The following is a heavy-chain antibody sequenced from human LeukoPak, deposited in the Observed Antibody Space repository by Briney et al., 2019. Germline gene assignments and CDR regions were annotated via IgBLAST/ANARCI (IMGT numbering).Heavy chain of an antibody. J-gene: IGHJ4*02. CDR2: LNHSGST. CDR1: GXSFSGYY. CDR3: ARGSQSLGYCSGGSCRAKIFDY. V-gene: IGHV4-34*01. Sequence: SETLSLTCAAYGXSFSGYYWSWIRQPPGKGLEWIGELNHSGSTNYNPSLKSRVTISVDTSKNQFSLKLSSVTAADSAVYYCARGSQSLGYCSGGSCRAKIFDYWGQGTLVTVSS. D-gene: IGHD2-15*01.